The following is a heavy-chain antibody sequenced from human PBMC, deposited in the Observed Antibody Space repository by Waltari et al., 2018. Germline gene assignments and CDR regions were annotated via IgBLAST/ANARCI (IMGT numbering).Heavy chain of an antibody. J-gene: IGHJ4*02. CDR1: GGPINNYF. D-gene: IGHD1-20*01. V-gene: IGHV4-59*08. CDR2: IRHTGIT. CDR3: ARWDSPGRYFGD. Sequence: QAQLQESGPGLVKPSETLSLTCSAPGGPINNYFWNWIRQPPGKGLQWIGYIRHTGITKSNPSLKSRVTMAVDTSKSQFSLRLTSVSATDTAVYFCARWDSPGRYFGDWGQGTPVSVSS.